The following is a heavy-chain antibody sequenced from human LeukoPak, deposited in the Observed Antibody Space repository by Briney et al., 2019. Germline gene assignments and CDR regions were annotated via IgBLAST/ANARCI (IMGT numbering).Heavy chain of an antibody. J-gene: IGHJ4*02. CDR3: ARPNYYDSSGYYFGLDY. CDR2: INSDGSST. Sequence: GGSLRLSCAASGFTFSSYWMHWVRQAPGKGLVRVSRINSDGSSTSYADSVKGRFTIPRDNAKNTLYLQMNSLRAEDTAVYYCARPNYYDSSGYYFGLDYWGQGTLVTVSS. CDR1: GFTFSSYW. D-gene: IGHD3-22*01. V-gene: IGHV3-74*01.